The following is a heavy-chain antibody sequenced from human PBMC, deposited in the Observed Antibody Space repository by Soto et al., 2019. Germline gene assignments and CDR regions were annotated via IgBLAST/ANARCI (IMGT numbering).Heavy chain of an antibody. J-gene: IGHJ6*04. CDR3: ALGGIAVAGTEQNYGMGV. CDR2: VYSSGST. Sequence: PSETLSLTCTVSGGSVSSTTYYWGWIRQPPEKGLEWIGSVYSSGSTYYNPSLKSRVTIYEDTSKNQFSLKLSSVTAADTAVYYCALGGIAVAGTEQNYGMGVWGKGTTVTVSS. D-gene: IGHD6-19*01. CDR1: GGSVSSTTYY. V-gene: IGHV4-39*01.